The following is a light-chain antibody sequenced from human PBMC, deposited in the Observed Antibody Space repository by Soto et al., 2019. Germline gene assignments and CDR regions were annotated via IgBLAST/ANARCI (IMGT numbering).Light chain of an antibody. CDR1: QSVSSKY. Sequence: EIVLTQSPRTLSLSPGERATLSCRASQSVSSKYLAWYQQKPGQAPRVLIYGTSIRASGVPERFSGGGSGTDFTLTISSLQSEDFAVYYCQQYNNWLITFGQGTRLEIK. CDR3: QQYNNWLIT. J-gene: IGKJ5*01. V-gene: IGKV3-20*01. CDR2: GTS.